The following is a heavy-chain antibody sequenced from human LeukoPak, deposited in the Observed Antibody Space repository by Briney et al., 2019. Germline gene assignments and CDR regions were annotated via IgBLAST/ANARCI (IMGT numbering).Heavy chain of an antibody. CDR2: ISAYNGNT. Sequence: ASVKVSCKASGYTFTSYGISWVRQAPGQGLEWMGWISAYNGNTNYAQKLQGRVTMTTDTSTSAAYMELRSLRSDDTAVYYCARGYRPYYDSSGYYSYWGQGTLVTVSS. J-gene: IGHJ4*02. CDR3: ARGYRPYYDSSGYYSY. CDR1: GYTFTSYG. D-gene: IGHD3-22*01. V-gene: IGHV1-18*01.